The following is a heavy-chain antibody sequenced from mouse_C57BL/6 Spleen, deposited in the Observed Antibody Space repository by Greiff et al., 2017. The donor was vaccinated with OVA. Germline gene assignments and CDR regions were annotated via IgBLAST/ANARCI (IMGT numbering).Heavy chain of an antibody. V-gene: IGHV1-15*01. CDR2: IDPETGGT. J-gene: IGHJ4*01. Sequence: VQLQQSGAELVRPGASVTLSCKASGYTFTDYEMHWVKQTPVHGLEWIGAIDPETGGTAYNQKFKGKAILTADKSSSTAYMELRSLTSEDSAVYYCTRDGDGYYGRAMDYWGQGTSVTVSS. CDR3: TRDGDGYYGRAMDY. CDR1: GYTFTDYE. D-gene: IGHD2-3*01.